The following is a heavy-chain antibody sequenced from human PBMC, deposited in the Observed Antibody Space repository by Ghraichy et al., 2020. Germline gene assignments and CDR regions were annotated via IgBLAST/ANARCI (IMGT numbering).Heavy chain of an antibody. D-gene: IGHD2-15*01. J-gene: IGHJ6*03. CDR2: IYSGGST. CDR1: GFTVSSNY. V-gene: IGHV3-53*01. Sequence: SCAASGFTVSSNYMSWVRQAPGKGLEWVSVIYSGGSTYYADSVKGRFTISRDNSKNTLYLQMNSLRAEDTAVYYCARVLKSATGGYYMDVWGKGTTVTVSS. CDR3: ARVLKSATGGYYMDV.